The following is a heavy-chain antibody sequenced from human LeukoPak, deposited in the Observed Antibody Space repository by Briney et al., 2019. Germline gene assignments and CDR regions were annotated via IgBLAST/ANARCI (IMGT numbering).Heavy chain of an antibody. D-gene: IGHD1-20*01. CDR3: ARVGKGNWNDVDY. CDR2: IKQDGSEK. Sequence: GGSLRLSCAASGFTFSSYWMSWVRQAPGKGLQWVANIKQDGSEKYYVDSMKGRFTISRDNAKNSLYLQMNSLRAEDTAVYYCARVGKGNWNDVDYWGQGTLVTVSS. CDR1: GFTFSSYW. J-gene: IGHJ4*02. V-gene: IGHV3-7*01.